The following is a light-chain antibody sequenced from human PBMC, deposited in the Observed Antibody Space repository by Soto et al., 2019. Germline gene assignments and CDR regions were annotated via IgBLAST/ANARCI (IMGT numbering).Light chain of an antibody. Sequence: QSALTQPASVSGSPGQSITISCTGTTGDVASYNLVSWYQQRPGEAPRLLIYDVSQRPSGISDRFSASKSGKTASLTISGLQAEDEADYHCCSYAGSPSCGRVFGTGTKVTVL. CDR3: CSYAGSPSCGRV. V-gene: IGLV2-23*02. CDR1: TGDVASYNL. J-gene: IGLJ1*01. CDR2: DVS.